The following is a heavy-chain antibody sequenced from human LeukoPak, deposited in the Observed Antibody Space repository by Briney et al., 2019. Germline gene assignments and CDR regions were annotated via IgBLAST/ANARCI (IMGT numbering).Heavy chain of an antibody. CDR1: GFTFGDYA. J-gene: IGHJ3*02. CDR3: ARQGPLDAFDI. Sequence: PGGSLRLSCTASGFTFGDYAMSWVRQAPGKGLVWVSRINSDGSSTSYADSVKGRFTISRDNAKNTLYLQMNSLRAEDTAVYYCARQGPLDAFDIWGQGTMVTVSS. CDR2: INSDGSST. V-gene: IGHV3-74*01.